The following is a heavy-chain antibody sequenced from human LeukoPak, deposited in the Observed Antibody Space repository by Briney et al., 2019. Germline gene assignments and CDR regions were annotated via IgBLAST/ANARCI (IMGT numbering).Heavy chain of an antibody. CDR1: GVSISSYY. CDR2: IHYSGST. Sequence: SETLSLTCTVSGVSISSYYWSWIRQPPGKGLECIGYIHYSGSTNYNPSLKSRLTISVDTSKNQFSLKLSSVTAADTAVYYCARRARITMVRGPNWFDPWGQGTLVTVSS. D-gene: IGHD3-10*01. J-gene: IGHJ5*02. CDR3: ARRARITMVRGPNWFDP. V-gene: IGHV4-59*12.